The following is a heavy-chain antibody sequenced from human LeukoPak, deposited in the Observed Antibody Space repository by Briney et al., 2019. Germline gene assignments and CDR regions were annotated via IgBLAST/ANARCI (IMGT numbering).Heavy chain of an antibody. D-gene: IGHD5-18*01. V-gene: IGHV3-74*01. Sequence: GGSLRLSCAASGFTFSIYWMHGVRQAPGRGVGWVSRINSDGSSTSYADSVKGGFTISRDNAENTLYLQMNRLRSDDTAAYYSAKVTAVDTTGALHYSGQGPLAPVTS. CDR1: GFTFSIYW. J-gene: IGHJ4*02. CDR2: INSDGSST. CDR3: AKVTAVDTTGALHY.